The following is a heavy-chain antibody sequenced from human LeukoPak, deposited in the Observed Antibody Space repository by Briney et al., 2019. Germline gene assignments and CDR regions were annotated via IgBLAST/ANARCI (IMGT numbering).Heavy chain of an antibody. CDR1: GGSISTYY. D-gene: IGHD5-24*01. CDR3: ARLTRDGYNAYFDY. CDR2: IYYSGST. V-gene: IGHV4-59*08. Sequence: SETLSLTCTVSGGSISTYYWSWIRQPPGKGLEWIGYIYYSGSTNYNPSLKSRVTISVDTSKNQFSLKLSSVTAADTAVYYCARLTRDGYNAYFDYWGQGTLVTVSS. J-gene: IGHJ4*02.